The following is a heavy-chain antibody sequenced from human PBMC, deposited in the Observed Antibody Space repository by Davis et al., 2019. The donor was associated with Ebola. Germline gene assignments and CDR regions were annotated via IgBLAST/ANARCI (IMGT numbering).Heavy chain of an antibody. Sequence: PGGSLRLSCTASGFTFSSYCMSWVRQAPGKGLEWVANIKQDGSEKYYVDSVKGRFTISRDNAKNSLSLEMNSLRAEDTAVYYCARVGGSCYGYWGQGALVSVSS. V-gene: IGHV3-7*01. D-gene: IGHD2-15*01. J-gene: IGHJ4*02. CDR2: IKQDGSEK. CDR1: GFTFSSYC. CDR3: ARVGGSCYGY.